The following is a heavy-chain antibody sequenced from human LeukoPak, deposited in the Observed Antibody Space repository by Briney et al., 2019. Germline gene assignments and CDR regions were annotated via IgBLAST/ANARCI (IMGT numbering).Heavy chain of an antibody. D-gene: IGHD5-18*01. V-gene: IGHV7-4-1*02. CDR3: ARGFFVDTAMVPLDY. CDR2: INTNTGNP. J-gene: IGHJ4*02. Sequence: ASVKVSCKASGYTFTSYGISWVRQAPGQGLEWMGWINTNTGNPTYAQGFTGRFVFSLDTSVSTAYLQISSLKAEDTAVYYCARGFFVDTAMVPLDYWGQGTLVTVSS. CDR1: GYTFTSYG.